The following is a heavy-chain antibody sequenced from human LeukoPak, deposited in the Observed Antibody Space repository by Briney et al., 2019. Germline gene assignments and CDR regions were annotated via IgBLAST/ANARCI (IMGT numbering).Heavy chain of an antibody. V-gene: IGHV3-64*01. J-gene: IGHJ4*02. Sequence: GGSLRLSCAAPGFTFSDYAMHWVRQAPGKGLEYVSAISSNGGSTYYANSVKGRSTISRDTSKNTLYLQMGSLRAEDMAVYYCARDNIAATGTGDYWGQGTLVTVSS. CDR2: ISSNGGST. CDR3: ARDNIAATGTGDY. CDR1: GFTFSDYA. D-gene: IGHD6-13*01.